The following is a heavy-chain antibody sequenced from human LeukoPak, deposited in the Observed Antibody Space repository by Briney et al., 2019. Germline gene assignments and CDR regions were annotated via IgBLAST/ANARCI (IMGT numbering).Heavy chain of an antibody. J-gene: IGHJ3*02. CDR3: ARANYYDTSGYSRGAFDI. CDR2: IYHSGST. CDR1: GGSISSSNW. D-gene: IGHD3-22*01. Sequence: PSETLSLTCAVSGGSISSSNWWSWVRQPPGKGPEWIGEIYHSGSTYYNPSLKSRVTISVDTSKNQFSLNLRSVTAADTAVYYCARANYYDTSGYSRGAFDIWGQGTMVTVSS. V-gene: IGHV4-4*02.